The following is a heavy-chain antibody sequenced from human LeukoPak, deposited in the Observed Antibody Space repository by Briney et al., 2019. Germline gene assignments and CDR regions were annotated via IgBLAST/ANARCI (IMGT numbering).Heavy chain of an antibody. CDR2: ISGSGGST. CDR3: AKDSQWLVGSFDY. V-gene: IGHV3-23*01. J-gene: IGHJ4*02. Sequence: GGSLTLSCAASGFTFSSYAMSWVRQAPGKGLEWVSAISGSGGSTYYADSVKGRFTISGDNSKNTLYLQMNSLRAEDTAVYYCAKDSQWLVGSFDYWGQGTLVTVSS. D-gene: IGHD6-19*01. CDR1: GFTFSSYA.